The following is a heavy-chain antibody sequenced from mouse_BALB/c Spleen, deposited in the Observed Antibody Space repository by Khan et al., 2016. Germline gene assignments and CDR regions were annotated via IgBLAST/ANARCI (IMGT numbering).Heavy chain of an antibody. Sequence: VQLQESGTELPRPGASVKLSCKASGYTFTDYYLHWVKQRTGQGFEWIGEIFTGSGSTYYNEKFKGKVSLTADTSSSTAYMQLSSLTSEDSAVYFCARSYYGYYAMDYWGHGASVTVSS. V-gene: IGHV1-77*01. CDR2: IFTGSGST. CDR3: ARSYYGYYAMDY. J-gene: IGHJ4*01. D-gene: IGHD1-2*01. CDR1: GYTFTDYY.